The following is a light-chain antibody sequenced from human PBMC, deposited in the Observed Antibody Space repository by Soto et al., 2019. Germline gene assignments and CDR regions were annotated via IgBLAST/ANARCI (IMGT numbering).Light chain of an antibody. Sequence: QAVVGQASSLTVSPGGTGTLTCGSSTGAVTNGHYPYWFQQKPGKAPMTLIYDTTNRHSWTPARFSGSLLGGKAALTLSGAQTEDEAEYYCLLSYNGPYVFGTGTTVTVL. J-gene: IGLJ1*01. CDR2: DTT. CDR3: LLSYNGPYV. V-gene: IGLV7-46*01. CDR1: TGAVTNGHY.